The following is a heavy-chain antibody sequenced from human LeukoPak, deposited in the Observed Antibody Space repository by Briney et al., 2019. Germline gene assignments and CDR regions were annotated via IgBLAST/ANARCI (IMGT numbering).Heavy chain of an antibody. Sequence: GGSLRLSCSASGFTFNSYAMAWVRQAPGMGLGWVSAISGSGGNTYYADSVKGRFTISRDNSKNTLYLQMNSLRVEDTAVYYCANWVEGARPSLDYWGQGALVTVSS. CDR2: ISGSGGNT. J-gene: IGHJ4*02. V-gene: IGHV3-23*01. CDR1: GFTFNSYA. CDR3: ANWVEGARPSLDY. D-gene: IGHD6-6*01.